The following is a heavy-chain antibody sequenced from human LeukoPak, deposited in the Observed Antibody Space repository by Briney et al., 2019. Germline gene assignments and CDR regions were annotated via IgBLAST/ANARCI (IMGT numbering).Heavy chain of an antibody. CDR3: TRDLVGSTRFAQ. CDR1: GNTFTSSR. Sequence: ASVKVSCKASGNTFTSSRMHWVRQAPGQGLEWVGVINPDGGSTAYAQKFQGRVAMTRDTSTNTVYMDLASLTSEDTAAYYCTRDLVGSTRFAQWGEGSLVTVSS. J-gene: IGHJ4*02. V-gene: IGHV1-46*01. D-gene: IGHD1-26*01. CDR2: INPDGGST.